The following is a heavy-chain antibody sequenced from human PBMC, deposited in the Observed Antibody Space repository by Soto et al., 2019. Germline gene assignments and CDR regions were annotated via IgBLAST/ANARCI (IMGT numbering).Heavy chain of an antibody. CDR3: ARRYCSGGSCLWNYGMDV. D-gene: IGHD2-15*01. CDR2: IYYSGST. V-gene: IGHV4-31*03. J-gene: IGHJ6*02. Sequence: SETLSLTCTVSGGSISSGGYYWSWIRQHPGKGLEWIGYIYYSGSTYYNPSLKSRVTISVDTSKNQFSLKLSSVTAADTAVYYCARRYCSGGSCLWNYGMDVWGQGTTVTVSS. CDR1: GGSISSGGYY.